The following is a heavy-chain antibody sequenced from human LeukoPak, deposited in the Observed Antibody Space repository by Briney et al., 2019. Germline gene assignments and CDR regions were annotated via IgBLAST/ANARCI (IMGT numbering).Heavy chain of an antibody. Sequence: PGGSLRLYCAASGFTFSSYAMHWVRQAPGKGLEWVAVISYDGSNKYYADSVKGRFTISRDNSKNTLYLQMNSLRAEDTAVYYCARGGYYGSGTPFDYWGQGTLVTVSS. CDR2: ISYDGSNK. V-gene: IGHV3-30-3*01. CDR1: GFTFSSYA. CDR3: ARGGYYGSGTPFDY. D-gene: IGHD3-10*01. J-gene: IGHJ4*02.